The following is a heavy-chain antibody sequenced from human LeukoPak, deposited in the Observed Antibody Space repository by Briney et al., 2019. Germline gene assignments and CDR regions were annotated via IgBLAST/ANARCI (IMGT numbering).Heavy chain of an antibody. D-gene: IGHD6-13*01. J-gene: IGHJ3*02. V-gene: IGHV3-23*01. CDR2: IIGGAGGT. CDR3: ARWSIAAAGDAFDI. Sequence: GGSLRLSCAASGFSFSSHGMSWVRQAPGKGLEWVSGIIGGAGGTYYADSVKGRFTISRDNSKNTLYLQMNSLRAEDTAVYYCARWSIAAAGDAFDIWGQGTMVTVSS. CDR1: GFSFSSHG.